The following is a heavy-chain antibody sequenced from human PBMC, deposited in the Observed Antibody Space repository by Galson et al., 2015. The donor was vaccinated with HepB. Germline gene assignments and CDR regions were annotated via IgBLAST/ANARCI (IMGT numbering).Heavy chain of an antibody. D-gene: IGHD3-22*01. CDR1: GFTFSSYA. J-gene: IGHJ4*02. Sequence: SLRLSCAASGFTFSSYAMSWVRQAPGKGLEWVSAISGSGGSTYYADSVKGRFTISRDNSKNTLYLQMNSLRAEDTAVYYCAKMPAGTIVVVITSRVGYFDYWGQGTLVTVSS. CDR2: ISGSGGST. CDR3: AKMPAGTIVVVITSRVGYFDY. V-gene: IGHV3-23*01.